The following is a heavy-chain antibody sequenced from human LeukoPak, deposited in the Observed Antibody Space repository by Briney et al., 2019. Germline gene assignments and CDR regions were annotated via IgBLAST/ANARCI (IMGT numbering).Heavy chain of an antibody. CDR3: ARDLYGDYALDY. CDR1: GFTFSSYS. CDR2: ISSSGTYI. Sequence: GGSLRLSCAASGFTFSSYSMNWVRQAPGKGLEWVSSISSSGTYIYYADSVKGRFTISRDSAKSSLTLQMNSLRAEDTAVYYCARDLYGDYALDYWGQGTLVTVSS. D-gene: IGHD4-17*01. V-gene: IGHV3-21*06. J-gene: IGHJ4*02.